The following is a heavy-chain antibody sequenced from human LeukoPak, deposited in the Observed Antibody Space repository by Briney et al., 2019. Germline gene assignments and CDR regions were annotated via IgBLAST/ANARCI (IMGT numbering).Heavy chain of an antibody. J-gene: IGHJ4*02. V-gene: IGHV3-7*03. CDR3: ASNMYDSGCSKGRLDY. D-gene: IGHD3-22*01. Sequence: GGSLRLSCAPSGFTFPIYRLSWVRQAPGKGLEWGAKIKQDGSEKKYVDSVKGRFTISKDTAKSSLYLQMNSLRVEDTAVYYCASNMYDSGCSKGRLDYWGQGILVTVSS. CDR1: GFTFPIYR. CDR2: IKQDGSEK.